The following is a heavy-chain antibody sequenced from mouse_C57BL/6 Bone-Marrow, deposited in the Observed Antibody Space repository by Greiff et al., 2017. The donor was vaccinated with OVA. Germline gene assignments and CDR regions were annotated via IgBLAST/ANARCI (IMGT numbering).Heavy chain of an antibody. V-gene: IGHV3-3*01. Sequence: EVKLQESGPSLVRPSQTLSLTCTATGFSINSDCYWIWIRQFPGNNLEYIGYTFYSGITYYNPSLESRTYITRDTSKNPFSLKLSSVTTEDTATYYCAGDYYGSSPFYWYFDVGGTGTAVTVTA. J-gene: IGHJ1*03. CDR2: TFYSGIT. CDR3: AGDYYGSSPFYWYFDV. D-gene: IGHD1-1*01. CDR1: GFSINSDCY.